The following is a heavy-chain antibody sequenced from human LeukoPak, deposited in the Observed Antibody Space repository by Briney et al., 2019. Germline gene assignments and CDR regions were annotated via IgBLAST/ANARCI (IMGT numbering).Heavy chain of an antibody. J-gene: IGHJ4*02. CDR3: ARGRLYYYDSSGYYGGY. V-gene: IGHV3-11*06. Sequence: GGSLRLSCAASGLSVSDQYMYWIRQAPGKGLEWISYISRSSGYTSYADSVKGRFTISRDNAKNTLYLQMNSLRAEDTAVYYCARGRLYYYDSSGYYGGYWGQGTLVTVSS. D-gene: IGHD3-22*01. CDR2: ISRSSGYT. CDR1: GLSVSDQY.